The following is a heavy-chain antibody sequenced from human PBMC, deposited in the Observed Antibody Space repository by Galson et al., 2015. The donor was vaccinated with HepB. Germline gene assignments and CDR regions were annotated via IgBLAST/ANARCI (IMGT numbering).Heavy chain of an antibody. CDR2: IVSSSGST. V-gene: IGHV3-11*06. J-gene: IGHJ4*02. CDR1: GFTLISYT. CDR3: VRERGGYFYDY. D-gene: IGHD3-16*01. Sequence: SLRLSCAASGFTLISYTMTWVRQAPGKGLEWVSHIVSSSGSTHYADSVRGRFTISRDSATNSMYLHMNSLRVEDTAMYYCVRERGGYFYDYWGQGTLVTVSS.